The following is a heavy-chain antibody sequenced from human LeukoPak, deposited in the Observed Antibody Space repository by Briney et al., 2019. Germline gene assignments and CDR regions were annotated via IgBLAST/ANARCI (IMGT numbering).Heavy chain of an antibody. CDR1: GYSFTSYW. V-gene: IGHV5-51*01. Sequence: PGESLKISCKGSGYSFTSYWIGWVRQVPGKGLEWMGIIYPGDSDTRYSPSFQGQVTISVDKSISTAYLQWSSLKAPDPAMYYCARRLETSEWFDPWGQGTLVTVSS. CDR3: ARRLETSEWFDP. D-gene: IGHD5/OR15-5a*01. CDR2: IYPGDSDT. J-gene: IGHJ5*02.